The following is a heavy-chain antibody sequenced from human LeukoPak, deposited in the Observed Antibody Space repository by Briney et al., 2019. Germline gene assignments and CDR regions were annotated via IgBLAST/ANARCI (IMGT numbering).Heavy chain of an antibody. Sequence: GGSLRLSCAASGFTVSSNYMSWVRQAPGKGLEWVSVIYSGGSTYYADSVKGRFTISRDNSKNTLSLQMNSLRAEDTAVYYCARSGETATIMGDWGQGTLVTVSS. J-gene: IGHJ4*02. V-gene: IGHV3-53*01. D-gene: IGHD5-24*01. CDR3: ARSGETATIMGD. CDR2: IYSGGST. CDR1: GFTVSSNY.